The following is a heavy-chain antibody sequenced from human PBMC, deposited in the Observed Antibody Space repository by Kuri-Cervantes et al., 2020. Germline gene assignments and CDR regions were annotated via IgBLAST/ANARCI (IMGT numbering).Heavy chain of an antibody. Sequence: GESLKISCAASGFTFSSYAMSWVRQAPGKGLEWVSGITISDGITYYVDAVKGRFTIYIDNSKNTLYLQMNSLRVDDTAVYYCAKDEGEMDVWGQGTTVTVSS. V-gene: IGHV3-23*01. CDR3: AKDEGEMDV. J-gene: IGHJ6*02. CDR2: ITISDGIT. D-gene: IGHD3-16*01. CDR1: GFTFSSYA.